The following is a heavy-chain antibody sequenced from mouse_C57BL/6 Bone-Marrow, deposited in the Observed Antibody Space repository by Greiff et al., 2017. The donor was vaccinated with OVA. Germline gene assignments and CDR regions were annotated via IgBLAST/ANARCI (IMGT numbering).Heavy chain of an antibody. D-gene: IGHD1-1*01. Sequence: QAQLQQPGAELVKPGASVKMSCKASGYTFTSYWITWVKQRPGQGLEWIGDIYPGSGSTNYNEKFKSKATLTVDTSSSTAYMQLSSLTSEDSAVYYCARRDYGSTWFAYWGQGTLVTVSA. CDR1: GYTFTSYW. V-gene: IGHV1-55*01. CDR3: ARRDYGSTWFAY. J-gene: IGHJ3*01. CDR2: IYPGSGST.